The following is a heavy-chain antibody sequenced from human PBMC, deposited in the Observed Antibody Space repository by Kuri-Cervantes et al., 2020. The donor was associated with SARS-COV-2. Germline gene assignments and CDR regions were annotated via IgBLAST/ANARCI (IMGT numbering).Heavy chain of an antibody. D-gene: IGHD4-23*01. J-gene: IGHJ4*02. CDR3: AKNRRTVAAPFDY. CDR1: GFTFSSYA. V-gene: IGHV3-23*01. CDR2: ISSRGDST. Sequence: GSLRLSCAASGFTFSSYAMGWVRQAPGKGLEWVSSISSRGDSTYYADSVRGRFTISRDNSKNTLYLQMNSLRADDTAVYYCAKNRRTVAAPFDYWGQGTLVTVSS.